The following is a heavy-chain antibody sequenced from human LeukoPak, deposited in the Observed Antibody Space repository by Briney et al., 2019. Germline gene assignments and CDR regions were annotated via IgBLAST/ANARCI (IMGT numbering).Heavy chain of an antibody. V-gene: IGHV1-8*01. CDR2: MNPNSGNA. Sequence: ASVKVSCKASGYNFNNHGINWVRQATGQGLEWLGRMNPNSGNAGYAQKLQGRVTMTWDSSTNTAYLEVTALRSDDTAVYYCAKSSGDYFFDYWGQGTLVTVSS. D-gene: IGHD3-22*01. J-gene: IGHJ4*02. CDR1: GYNFNNHG. CDR3: AKSSGDYFFDY.